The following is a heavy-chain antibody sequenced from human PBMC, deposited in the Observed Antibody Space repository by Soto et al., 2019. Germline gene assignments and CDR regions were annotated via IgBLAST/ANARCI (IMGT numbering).Heavy chain of an antibody. CDR3: ARPGRYCTNGVCYSDYYYGMDV. Sequence: PSETLSLTCTVSGGSISSSSYYWGWIRQPPGKGLEWIGSIYYSGSTYYNPSLKSRVTISVDTSKNQFSLKLSSVTAADTAVYYCARPGRYCTNGVCYSDYYYGMDVWGQGTTVTVSS. V-gene: IGHV4-39*01. D-gene: IGHD2-8*01. J-gene: IGHJ6*02. CDR2: IYYSGST. CDR1: GGSISSSSYY.